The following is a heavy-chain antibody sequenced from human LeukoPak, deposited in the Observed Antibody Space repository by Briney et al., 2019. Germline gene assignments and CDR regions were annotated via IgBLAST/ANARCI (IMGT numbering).Heavy chain of an antibody. CDR3: AKDLKEWLPGV. V-gene: IGHV3-21*04. CDR1: GFTFSSYS. D-gene: IGHD5-12*01. CDR2: ISSSSSYI. J-gene: IGHJ6*04. Sequence: GGSLRLSCAASGFTFSSYSMNWVRQAPGKGLEWVSSISSSSSYIYYADSVKGRFTISRENAKNTLYLQMNSLRAEDTAVYYCAKDLKEWLPGVWGKGTTVTVSS.